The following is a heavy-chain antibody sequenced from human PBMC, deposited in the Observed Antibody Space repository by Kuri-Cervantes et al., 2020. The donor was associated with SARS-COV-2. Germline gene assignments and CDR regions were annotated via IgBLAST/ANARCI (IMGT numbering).Heavy chain of an antibody. CDR2: INPNSGDT. CDR1: GYTFTGRY. V-gene: IGHV1-2*02. D-gene: IGHD3-3*01. CDR3: ARGYYGLDY. Sequence: ASVKVSCKASGYTFTGRYIYWVRQAPGQGLEWMGWINPNSGDTKYTQKFQGRVTMARDTSITTAYMELIGLRSDDTAVYYCARGYYGLDYWGQGSLVSLL. J-gene: IGHJ4*02.